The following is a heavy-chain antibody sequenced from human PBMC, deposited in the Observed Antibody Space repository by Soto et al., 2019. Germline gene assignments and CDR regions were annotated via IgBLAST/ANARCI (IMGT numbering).Heavy chain of an antibody. CDR1: GGSISSGGYY. CDR3: ASYSRSGTSAFDI. J-gene: IGHJ3*02. Sequence: LSLTCTVSGGSISSGGYYWSWIRQHPGKGLEWIGYIYYSGSTYYNPSLKSRVTISVDTSKNQFSLKLSSVTAADTAVYYCASYSRSGTSAFDIWGQGTMVTVSS. D-gene: IGHD6-13*01. CDR2: IYYSGST. V-gene: IGHV4-31*03.